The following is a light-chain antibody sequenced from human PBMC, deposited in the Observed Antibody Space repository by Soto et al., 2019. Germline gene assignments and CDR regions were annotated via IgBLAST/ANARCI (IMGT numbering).Light chain of an antibody. V-gene: IGKV3-11*01. CDR2: DAS. Sequence: EIVLTQSPGTLSLSPGERATLSCRASQGVSSTSLAWYQQKPGQAPRLLIYDASKRATGIPARFSGSASGTDFTLTISSLEPGDFAVYYCQQRSDWPPELTFGGGTKVEIK. CDR1: QGVSSTS. CDR3: QQRSDWPPELT. J-gene: IGKJ4*01.